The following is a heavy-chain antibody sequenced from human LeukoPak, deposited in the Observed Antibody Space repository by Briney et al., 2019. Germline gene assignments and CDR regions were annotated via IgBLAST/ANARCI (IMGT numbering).Heavy chain of an antibody. J-gene: IGHJ6*03. Sequence: ASVKVSCKASGYTFTSYYMHWVRQAPGQGLEWMGIINPSGGSTSYAQKFQGRVTMTRDMSTSTVYMELSSLRSEDTAVYYCARGEDIGSYMGNYYYYYMDVWGKGTTVTVSS. CDR1: GYTFTSYY. V-gene: IGHV1-46*01. CDR2: INPSGGST. CDR3: ARGEDIGSYMGNYYYYYMDV. D-gene: IGHD1-26*01.